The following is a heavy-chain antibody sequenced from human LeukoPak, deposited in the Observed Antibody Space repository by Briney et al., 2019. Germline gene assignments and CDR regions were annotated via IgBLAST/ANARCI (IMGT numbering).Heavy chain of an antibody. J-gene: IGHJ3*02. V-gene: IGHV3-30*03. Sequence: GGSLRLSCAASGFTFSSYWMSWVRQAPGKGLEWVAVISYDGSNKYYADSVKGRFTISRDNSKNTLYLQMNSLRAEDTAVYYCARAADYYDSSGYHDAFDIWGQGTMVTVSS. CDR1: GFTFSSYW. CDR2: ISYDGSNK. CDR3: ARAADYYDSSGYHDAFDI. D-gene: IGHD3-22*01.